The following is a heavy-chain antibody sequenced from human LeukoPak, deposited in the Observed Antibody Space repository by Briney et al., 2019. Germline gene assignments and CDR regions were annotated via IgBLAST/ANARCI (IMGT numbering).Heavy chain of an antibody. CDR3: AGDSSGYYPAHYFDY. J-gene: IGHJ4*02. Sequence: GGALRLSCAASGFTFSSYAMSWVRQAPGKGLEWVSAISGSGGSTYNADSVKGRFTISRDNSKNTLYLQMNSLRAEDTAVYYCAGDSSGYYPAHYFDYWGQGTLVTVSS. D-gene: IGHD3-22*01. V-gene: IGHV3-23*01. CDR1: GFTFSSYA. CDR2: ISGSGGST.